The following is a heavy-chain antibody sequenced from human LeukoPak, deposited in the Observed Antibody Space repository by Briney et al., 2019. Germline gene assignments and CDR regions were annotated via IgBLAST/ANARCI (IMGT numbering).Heavy chain of an antibody. J-gene: IGHJ6*02. CDR2: MNQDGSEK. CDR3: ATYTHWVAGDV. D-gene: IGHD3-16*01. Sequence: PGGSLRLSCAASGFSFSTYWMNWVRQVPGKGPEWVANMNQDGSEKDYVDSVKGRFTISRDNARNSLYLQMGSLRAEDTAVYYCATYTHWVAGDVWGQGTTVTVSS. CDR1: GFSFSTYW. V-gene: IGHV3-7*01.